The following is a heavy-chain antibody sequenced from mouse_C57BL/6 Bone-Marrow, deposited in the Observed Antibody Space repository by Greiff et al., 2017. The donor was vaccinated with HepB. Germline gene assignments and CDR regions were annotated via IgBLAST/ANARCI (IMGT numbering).Heavy chain of an antibody. D-gene: IGHD2-1*01. CDR2: IDPSDSYT. Sequence: QVHVKQPGAELVKPGASVKLSCKASGYTFTSYWMQWVKQRPGQGLEWIGEIDPSDSYTNYNQKFKGKATLTVDTSSSTAYMQLSSLTSEDSAVYYCARGNVPFDYWGQGTTLTVSS. V-gene: IGHV1-50*01. CDR3: ARGNVPFDY. CDR1: GYTFTSYW. J-gene: IGHJ2*01.